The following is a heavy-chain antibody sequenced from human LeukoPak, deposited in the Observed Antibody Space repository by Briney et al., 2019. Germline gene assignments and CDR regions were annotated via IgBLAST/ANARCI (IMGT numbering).Heavy chain of an antibody. D-gene: IGHD2-15*01. CDR2: IYYSGST. CDR1: GGSISSSSYY. V-gene: IGHV4-39*01. Sequence: PSETLSLTCTVPGGSISSSSYYWGWIRQPPGKGLEWIGSIYYSGSTYYNPSLKSRVTISVDTSKNQFSLKLSSVTAADTAVYYCARHGGEDIVVVVAAIWFDPWGQGTLVTVSS. J-gene: IGHJ5*02. CDR3: ARHGGEDIVVVVAAIWFDP.